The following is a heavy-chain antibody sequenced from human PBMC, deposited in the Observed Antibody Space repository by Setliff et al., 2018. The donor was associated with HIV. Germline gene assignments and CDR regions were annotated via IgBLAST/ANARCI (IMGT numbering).Heavy chain of an antibody. J-gene: IGHJ1*01. CDR1: GYTLSELS. V-gene: IGHV1-24*01. CDR2: FDPEDGER. CDR3: STGWGLYDNRHTAAGYLQH. Sequence: ASVKVSCKVSGYTLSELSVHWVRQAPGKGLEWMGGFDPEDGERIYAQKFQDRFTMTEDTSSDTAYMEMSGLTSEDTAVYFCSTGWGLYDNRHTAAGYLQHWGQGTLVTVSS. D-gene: IGHD3-22*01.